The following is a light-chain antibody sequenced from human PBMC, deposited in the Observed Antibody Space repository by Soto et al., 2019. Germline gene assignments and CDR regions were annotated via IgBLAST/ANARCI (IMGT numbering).Light chain of an antibody. CDR2: DAS. CDR3: QKFDSYPWT. V-gene: IGKV1-5*01. CDR1: QSIGRW. J-gene: IGKJ1*01. Sequence: DIQMTQSPSTLSASVGDRVTITCRASQSIGRWLAWYQEKPGKAPHLLIFDASALGRGVPSRFSGRGSGTEFSLTISSLQPEDSATYSCQKFDSYPWTFGQGTKVEIK.